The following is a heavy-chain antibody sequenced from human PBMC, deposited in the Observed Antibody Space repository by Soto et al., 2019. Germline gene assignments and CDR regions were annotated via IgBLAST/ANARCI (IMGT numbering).Heavy chain of an antibody. Sequence: ASVKVSCKASGYTFTSYAMHWVRQAPGQRLEWMGWINAGNGNTKYSQKFQGRVTITRDTSASTAYMELSSLRSEDTAVYYFAKSATLPAAIADWGQGTLVTVFS. CDR3: AKSATLPAAIAD. D-gene: IGHD2-2*02. CDR1: GYTFTSYA. J-gene: IGHJ4*02. V-gene: IGHV1-3*01. CDR2: INAGNGNT.